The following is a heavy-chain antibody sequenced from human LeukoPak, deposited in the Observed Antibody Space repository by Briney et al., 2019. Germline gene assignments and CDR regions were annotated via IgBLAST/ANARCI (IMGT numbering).Heavy chain of an antibody. D-gene: IGHD3-22*01. V-gene: IGHV3-33*01. CDR3: ARGDSSGYPTFGY. Sequence: PGSSLTLSCAASGFTFRSYGMHWVRQAPGKGLEGVAVIWYEGSNKYYADSVKGRFTISRDNSKNTLYLQMSSLRAEDTAVYYCARGDSSGYPTFGYWGQGTLVTVSS. J-gene: IGHJ4*02. CDR1: GFTFRSYG. CDR2: IWYEGSNK.